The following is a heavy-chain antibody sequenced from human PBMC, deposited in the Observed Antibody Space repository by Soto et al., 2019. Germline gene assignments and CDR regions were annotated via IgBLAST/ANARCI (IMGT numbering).Heavy chain of an antibody. D-gene: IGHD2-2*01. CDR1: GDSDSSNSAA. J-gene: IGHJ5*02. CDR2: TYYSSKWYN. V-gene: IGHV6-1*01. CDR3: GSGVLVLCSSTGCYNWFDP. Sequence: SQTLSLTCPISGDSDSSNSAAWNWIRQSPSIGLEWLRRTYYSSKWYNDYAVSVKSRISINPDTSKNQFSLQLNSVTLDDKAVYYCGSGVLVLCSSTGCYNWFDPWGQGILVTVSS.